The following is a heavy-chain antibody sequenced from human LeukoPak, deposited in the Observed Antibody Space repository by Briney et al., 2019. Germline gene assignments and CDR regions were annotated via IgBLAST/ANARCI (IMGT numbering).Heavy chain of an antibody. D-gene: IGHD5-24*01. CDR3: ARIPGRWLQLPFFDY. Sequence: PSETLSLTCTVSGGSIRGYYWNWIRQPAGKGLEWIGRIYTSGNTNYNPSLKSRVTMSIDTSKNQFSLQLSSVTAADTAVYYCARIPGRWLQLPFFDYWGQGTLVTVSS. V-gene: IGHV4-4*07. J-gene: IGHJ4*02. CDR1: GGSIRGYY. CDR2: IYTSGNT.